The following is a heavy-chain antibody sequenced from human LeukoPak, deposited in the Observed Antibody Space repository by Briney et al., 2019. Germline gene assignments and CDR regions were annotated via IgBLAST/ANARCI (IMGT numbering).Heavy chain of an antibody. D-gene: IGHD2-2*01. CDR1: GYTFTSYD. J-gene: IGHJ6*02. CDR3: ARGFPHCSSTSCPPFGGMDV. V-gene: IGHV1-8*01. Sequence: ASVKVSCKASGYTFTSYDINWVRQATGQGLEWMGWMNPNSGNTGYAQKFQGRVTMTRNTSISTAYMELSSLGSEDTAVYYCARGFPHCSSTSCPPFGGMDVWGQGTTVTVSS. CDR2: MNPNSGNT.